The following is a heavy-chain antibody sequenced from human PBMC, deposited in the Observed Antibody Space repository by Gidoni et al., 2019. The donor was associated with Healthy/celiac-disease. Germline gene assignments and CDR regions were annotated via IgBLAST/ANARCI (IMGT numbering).Heavy chain of an antibody. J-gene: IGHJ4*02. CDR3: ARVAVAGSEFDY. D-gene: IGHD6-19*01. Sequence: EVQLVESGGGLVQPGGSLILSCAASGFTFSSYWMHWVRQAPGKGLVWVSRINSDGSSRSYADSVKGRFTISRDNAKNTLYLQMNSLRAEDTAVYYCARVAVAGSEFDYWGQGTLVTVSS. CDR1: GFTFSSYW. V-gene: IGHV3-74*01. CDR2: INSDGSSR.